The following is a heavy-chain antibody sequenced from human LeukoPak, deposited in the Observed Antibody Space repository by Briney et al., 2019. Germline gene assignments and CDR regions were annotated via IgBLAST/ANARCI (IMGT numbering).Heavy chain of an antibody. V-gene: IGHV3-30*02. CDR2: IRFDGSNY. Sequence: PGGSLRLSCAASGFSFSSYGMHWGRQAPGKGLEWVAFIRFDGSNYYYADSVKGRFTISRDNSKNTLYLQMNSLRVEDTSVYSCAQGDCGGGPCPGPLNWGQGNLVTVSS. CDR1: GFSFSSYG. D-gene: IGHD2-21*01. CDR3: AQGDCGGGPCPGPLN. J-gene: IGHJ4*02.